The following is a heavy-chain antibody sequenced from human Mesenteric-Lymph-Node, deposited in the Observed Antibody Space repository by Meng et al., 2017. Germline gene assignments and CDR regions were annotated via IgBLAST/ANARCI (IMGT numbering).Heavy chain of an antibody. J-gene: IGHJ4*02. CDR1: GFTFSSYA. Sequence: GESLKISCAASGFTFSSYAMHWVRQAPGKGLEWVAVISYDGSNKYYADSVKGRFTISRDNAKNSLYLQMNSLRAEDTAVYYCATIAAPFDYWGQGTLVTVSS. D-gene: IGHD6-25*01. CDR3: ATIAAPFDY. CDR2: ISYDGSNK. V-gene: IGHV3-30*07.